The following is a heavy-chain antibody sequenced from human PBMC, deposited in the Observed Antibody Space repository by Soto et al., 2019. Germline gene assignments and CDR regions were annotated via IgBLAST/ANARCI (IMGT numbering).Heavy chain of an antibody. Sequence: ASVKVSCKPSGYSFSDYFIQWVRQAPGQGLEWVAWINPKTAATNYAKKFQGRVSLTWDTSSTTAYMELTRLRPDDTAVYYCARIKWGLNYYNGMDVWGQGTTVTVSS. J-gene: IGHJ6*02. CDR3: ARIKWGLNYYNGMDV. D-gene: IGHD1-26*01. CDR2: INPKTAAT. V-gene: IGHV1-2*02. CDR1: GYSFSDYF.